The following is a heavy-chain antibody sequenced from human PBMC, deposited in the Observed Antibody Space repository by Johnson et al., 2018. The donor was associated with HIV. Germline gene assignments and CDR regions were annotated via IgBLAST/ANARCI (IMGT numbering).Heavy chain of an antibody. D-gene: IGHD3-22*01. CDR2: IRYDGSSN. CDR3: AREHRYYYDSSGYYRGDAFDI. Sequence: QEKLVESGGGVVQPGGSLRLSCAASGFTFNTYGMDWVRQAPGKGLEWVAFIRYDGSSNYYADSVTGRFTISRDNSKNTLYLQMNSLRAEDTAVYYCAREHRYYYDSSGYYRGDAFDIWGQGTMVTVSS. J-gene: IGHJ3*02. V-gene: IGHV3-30*02. CDR1: GFTFNTYG.